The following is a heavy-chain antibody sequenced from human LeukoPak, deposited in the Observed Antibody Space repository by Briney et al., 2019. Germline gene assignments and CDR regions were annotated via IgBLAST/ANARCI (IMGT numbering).Heavy chain of an antibody. J-gene: IGHJ5*02. V-gene: IGHV3-49*03. CDR1: GFTFGDYA. D-gene: IGHD5-12*01. CDR2: IRSKAYGGTT. Sequence: PGRSLRLSCTASGFTFGDYAMSWLRQAPGKGLEWVGFIRSKAYGGTTEYAASVKGRFTISRDDSKSIAYLQMNSLKTEDTAVYYCTRASSGYVYQNWFDPWGQGTLVTVSS. CDR3: TRASSGYVYQNWFDP.